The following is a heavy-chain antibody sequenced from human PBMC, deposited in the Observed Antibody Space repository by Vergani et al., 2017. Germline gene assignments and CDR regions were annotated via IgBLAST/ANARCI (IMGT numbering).Heavy chain of an antibody. J-gene: IGHJ4*02. D-gene: IGHD2-2*01. CDR3: ARPLYCSSTSXYDDY. V-gene: IGHV4-34*01. CDR1: GGSFSGYY. CDR2: INHSGST. Sequence: QVQLQQWGAGLLKPSETLSLTCAVYGGSFSGYYWSWIRQPPGKGLEWIGEINHSGSTNYNPSLKSRVTISVDTSKNQFSLKLSSVTAADTAVYYCARPLYCSSTSXYDDYWGQGTLVTVSS.